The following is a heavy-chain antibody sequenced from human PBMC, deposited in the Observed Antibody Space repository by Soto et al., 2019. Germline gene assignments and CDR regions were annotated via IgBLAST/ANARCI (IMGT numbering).Heavy chain of an antibody. J-gene: IGHJ4*02. D-gene: IGHD3-3*02. Sequence: QVQLVQSGAEVKKPGASVKLSCRTSGYTFTHYYIHWVRQAPGQGLEWLAIINPASGSTXXXXXXXXXXXXXXXXXXXXXXXXXXXXXXEDTXIFYCARDLAAGDHWGQGTLVTVXS. V-gene: IGHV1-46*01. CDR3: ARDLAAGDH. CDR1: GYTFTHYY. CDR2: INPASGST.